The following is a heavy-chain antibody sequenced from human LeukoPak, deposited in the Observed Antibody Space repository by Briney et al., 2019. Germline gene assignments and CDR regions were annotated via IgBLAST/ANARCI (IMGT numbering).Heavy chain of an antibody. CDR3: ARDNRYYYDSSGTGDAFAI. D-gene: IGHD3-22*01. CDR2: IKQDVSEK. V-gene: IGHV3-7*01. CDR1: GFTFSSYR. Sequence: PSGGSLRLSCAASGFTFSSYRMSWVRQAPGKGLEWVANIKQDVSEKYYADSVKGRFTISRANAKNSLYLQMNSLRAEETSVYYCARDNRYYYDSSGTGDAFAIWGQGTMVTVSS. J-gene: IGHJ3*02.